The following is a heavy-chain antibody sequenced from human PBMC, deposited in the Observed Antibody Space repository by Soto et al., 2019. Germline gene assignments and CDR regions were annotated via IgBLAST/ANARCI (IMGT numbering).Heavy chain of an antibody. CDR3: ARERRGLVRYYFDY. J-gene: IGHJ4*02. V-gene: IGHV3-33*01. CDR2: IWYDGRNK. Sequence: QVQLVESGGGVVQPGRSLRLSGAASGFTFSSYGMHWVRQAPGKGLQWVADIWYDGRNKYYADSVKGRFTISRDNSKNTLYLQMTSLRAEDTAVYYCARERRGLVRYYFDYWGQGTLVTVCS. CDR1: GFTFSSYG. D-gene: IGHD6-19*01.